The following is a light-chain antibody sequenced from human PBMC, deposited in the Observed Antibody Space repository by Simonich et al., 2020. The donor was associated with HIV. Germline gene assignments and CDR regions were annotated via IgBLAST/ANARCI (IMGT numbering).Light chain of an antibody. V-gene: IGKV3D-20*01. CDR2: DAS. CDR1: QSVSSSY. Sequence: DIVLTQSPGTLSLSPGDRATLSCRASQSVSSSYLAWYQQKPGLAPRLLSYDASSKATGIPDRFSGSGSGTDFTLTITRLEPEDFAVDYCQQYGSSPYTFGQGTKLEIK. CDR3: QQYGSSPYT. J-gene: IGKJ2*01.